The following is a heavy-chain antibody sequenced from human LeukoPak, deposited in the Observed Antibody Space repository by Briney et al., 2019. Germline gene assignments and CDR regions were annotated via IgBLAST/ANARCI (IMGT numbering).Heavy chain of an antibody. V-gene: IGHV4-59*08. CDR3: ARSATSRYYFYGLDV. CDR2: IYYTGSI. D-gene: IGHD3-9*01. Sequence: SETLSLTCTVSGGSISNYYWNWIRQPPGKGLECIGYIYYTGSINYNPSLKSRVTMSVDTSKNQSSLKLNSATATDTAVYYCARSATSRYYFYGLDVWGQGTTVTVSS. CDR1: GGSISNYY. J-gene: IGHJ6*02.